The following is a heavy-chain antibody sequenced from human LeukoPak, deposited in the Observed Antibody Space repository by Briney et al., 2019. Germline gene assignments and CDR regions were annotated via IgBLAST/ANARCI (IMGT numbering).Heavy chain of an antibody. J-gene: IGHJ4*02. CDR3: ARDQSSSSWFHFDY. Sequence: ASVKVSCKASGYTFTSYAMHWVRQAPGQRLEWMGWINAGNGNTKYSQKFQDRVTITRDTSASTAYMEPSSLKSEDTAVYYCARDQSSSSWFHFDYWGQGTLLTVSS. CDR2: INAGNGNT. D-gene: IGHD6-13*01. V-gene: IGHV1-3*01. CDR1: GYTFTSYA.